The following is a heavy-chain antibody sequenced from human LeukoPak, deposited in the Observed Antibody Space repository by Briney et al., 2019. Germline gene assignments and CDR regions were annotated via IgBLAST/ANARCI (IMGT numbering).Heavy chain of an antibody. D-gene: IGHD2-21*02. CDR1: GYIFTNYG. CDR3: ARFNCGSDCYTDY. Sequence: ASVKVSCKASGYIFTNYGITWVRQAPGQGLEWMGWISTYNGDTNYAQRLQGRVTMTTDTSTSTAYLDLRSLRSDDTAVYFCARFNCGSDCYTDYWGQGTLVTVSS. J-gene: IGHJ4*02. CDR2: ISTYNGDT. V-gene: IGHV1-18*01.